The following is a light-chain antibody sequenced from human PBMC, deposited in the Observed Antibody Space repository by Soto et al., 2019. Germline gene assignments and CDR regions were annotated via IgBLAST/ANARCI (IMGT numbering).Light chain of an antibody. V-gene: IGKV3-20*01. Sequence: EIVLTQSPGTLSLSPGDRATLSCRASQSLSVSYIAWYQQKPGQAPRLLIYSTSTMATGIPDRFSGRGSGTHFTLAISRLEPEDFAVYYCHQFGGSPQTFGQGTTVEV. CDR3: HQFGGSPQT. J-gene: IGKJ1*01. CDR1: QSLSVSY. CDR2: STS.